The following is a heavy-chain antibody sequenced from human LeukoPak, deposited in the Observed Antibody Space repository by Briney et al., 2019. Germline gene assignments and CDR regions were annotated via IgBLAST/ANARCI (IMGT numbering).Heavy chain of an antibody. J-gene: IGHJ4*02. CDR2: IYHSGSS. Sequence: PSETLSLTCTVSGYSISSGYYWGWIRQPPGKGLEWIGNIYHSGSSYYNPSLKSRLTISVDTSKNQFSLKLSSVTAADTAVYYCARDGGPSSGYYKSWGQGTLVTVSS. D-gene: IGHD3-22*01. CDR1: GYSISSGYY. CDR3: ARDGGPSSGYYKS. V-gene: IGHV4-38-2*02.